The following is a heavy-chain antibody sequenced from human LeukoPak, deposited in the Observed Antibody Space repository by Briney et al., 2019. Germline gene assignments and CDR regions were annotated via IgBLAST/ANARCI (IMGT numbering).Heavy chain of an antibody. CDR3: AKRHCSGGSCYTWSVRWFDP. Sequence: GGSLRLSCAASGFTFSSYAMSWVRQAPGKGLEWVSAISGSGGSTYYADSVKGRFTISRDNPKNTLYLQMNSLRAEDTAVYYCAKRHCSGGSCYTWSVRWFDPWGQGTLVTVSS. D-gene: IGHD2-15*01. J-gene: IGHJ5*02. V-gene: IGHV3-23*01. CDR1: GFTFSSYA. CDR2: ISGSGGST.